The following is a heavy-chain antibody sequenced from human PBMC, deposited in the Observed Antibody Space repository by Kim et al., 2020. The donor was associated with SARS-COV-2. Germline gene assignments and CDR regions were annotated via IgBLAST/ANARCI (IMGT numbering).Heavy chain of an antibody. J-gene: IGHJ3*02. V-gene: IGHV4-39*01. CDR2: ISSSGTT. Sequence: SETLSLTCTVSGVSISGSTYYWGWIRQPPGKGLDWIGSISSSGTTYYNPSLKSRVTLSVDTSKYQFSLELSSVTAAATAVCYCVSLDYGGDSPAVAFDI. CDR1: GVSISGSTYY. CDR3: VSLDYGGDSPAVAFDI. D-gene: IGHD2-21*02.